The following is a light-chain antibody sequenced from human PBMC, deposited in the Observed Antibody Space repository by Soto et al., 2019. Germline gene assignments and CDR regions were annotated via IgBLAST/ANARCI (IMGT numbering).Light chain of an antibody. CDR1: TSDVGGYNL. Sequence: QSALTQPASVSGSPGQSIAISCTGTTSDVGGYNLVSWYQQYPGKAPKLVIYDVTKRPSGVSDRFSASKSGNTASLTISGLQAEDEADYYCCSHAGRGSVLFGGGTKVTVL. V-gene: IGLV2-23*02. CDR3: CSHAGRGSVL. J-gene: IGLJ2*01. CDR2: DVT.